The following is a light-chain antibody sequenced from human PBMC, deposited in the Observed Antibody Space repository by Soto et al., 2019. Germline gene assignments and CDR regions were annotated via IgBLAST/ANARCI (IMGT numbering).Light chain of an antibody. J-gene: IGKJ5*01. CDR1: QSVSSN. V-gene: IGKV3-20*01. CDR3: QQYDNSPIT. CDR2: GAS. Sequence: IVLTQSPGTLSLSPGERATLYCRASQSVSSNLAWYQQKPGQAPRLLIYGASTRATGIPARFSGSGSGTDFTLTISRLEPEDFAVYYCQQYDNSPITFGQGTRLEI.